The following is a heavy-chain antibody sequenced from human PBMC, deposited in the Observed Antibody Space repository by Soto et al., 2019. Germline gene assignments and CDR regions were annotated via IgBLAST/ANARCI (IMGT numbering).Heavy chain of an antibody. CDR1: GFTFSSYS. V-gene: IGHV3-21*01. Sequence: GGSLRLSCAASGFTFSSYSMNWVRQAPGKGLEWVSSISSSSSYIYYADSVKGRFTISRDNAKNSLYLQMNSLRAEDTAVYYCAREAQFSGARPSDYWGQGTLVTVSS. J-gene: IGHJ4*02. D-gene: IGHD3-10*01. CDR2: ISSSSSYI. CDR3: AREAQFSGARPSDY.